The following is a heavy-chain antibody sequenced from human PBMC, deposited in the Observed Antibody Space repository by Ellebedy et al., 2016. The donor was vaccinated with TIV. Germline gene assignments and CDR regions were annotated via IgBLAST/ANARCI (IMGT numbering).Heavy chain of an antibody. CDR3: ARGDWFDP. CDR2: TYPGDSDT. J-gene: IGHJ5*02. D-gene: IGHD3-16*01. CDR1: GYSFTSYW. Sequence: PGGSLRLSCKGSGYSFTSYWIGWVRQMPGKGLEWMGVTYPGDSDTRYSPSFQGQVTISADKSISTAYLQWSSLKASDTAMYFCARGDWFDPWGQGTLVTVSS. V-gene: IGHV5-51*01.